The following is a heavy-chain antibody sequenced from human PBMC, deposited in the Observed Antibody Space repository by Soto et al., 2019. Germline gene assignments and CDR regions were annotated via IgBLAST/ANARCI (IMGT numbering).Heavy chain of an antibody. CDR1: SGSISSGGYS. Sequence: SETLSLTCSVSSGSISSGGYSWSWIRQPPGKGLEWIGYIYPNGITSHNPSLKSRVTMPVDKSRNQFSLKLRSVTAADTAVYYCVRDRGGGSGSYYQSQGMDVWGQGTTVTVSS. J-gene: IGHJ6*02. CDR2: IYPNGIT. CDR3: VRDRGGGSGSYYQSQGMDV. V-gene: IGHV4-30-2*01. D-gene: IGHD3-10*01.